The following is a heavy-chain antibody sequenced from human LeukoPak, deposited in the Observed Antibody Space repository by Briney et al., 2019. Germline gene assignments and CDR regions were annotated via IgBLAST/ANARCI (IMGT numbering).Heavy chain of an antibody. CDR3: ARDASSGITIFRN. CDR1: GFTFSSYG. V-gene: IGHV3-21*01. D-gene: IGHD3-3*01. Sequence: GGSLRLSCAASGFTFSSYGMHWVRQAPGKGLEWVSSISSSSSYIYYADSVKGRFTISRDNAKNSLYLQMNSLRAEDTAVYYCARDASSGITIFRNWGQGTLVTVSS. CDR2: ISSSSSYI. J-gene: IGHJ4*02.